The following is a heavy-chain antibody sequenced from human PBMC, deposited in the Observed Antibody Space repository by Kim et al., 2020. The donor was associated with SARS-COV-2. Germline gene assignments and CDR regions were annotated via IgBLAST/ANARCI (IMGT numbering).Heavy chain of an antibody. CDR1: GFTFSTYT. D-gene: IGHD2-2*01. V-gene: IGHV3-21*01. Sequence: GGSLRLSCAASGFTFSTYTMNWVRQAPGKGLEWVSSISGSTRYLYHADSVKGRFTSSRDNAKNSLHLQMNSLRAEDTAVYYCAREDKHQGFDYWGQGILV. CDR3: AREDKHQGFDY. CDR2: ISGSTRYL. J-gene: IGHJ4*02.